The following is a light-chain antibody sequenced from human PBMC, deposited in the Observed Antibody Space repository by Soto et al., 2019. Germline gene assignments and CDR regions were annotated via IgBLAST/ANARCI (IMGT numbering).Light chain of an antibody. CDR3: AVWDDSLDAVV. CDR2: KTN. CDR1: NSNIGSHY. Sequence: QPVLTQSPSASGTPGQTVTISCSGSNSNIGSHYVYWYQQLPRTAPKLLIYKTNQRPSGVPDRFSGSKSGTSASLAISGLRSEDEADYYCAVWDDSLDAVVFGGGTKLTVL. J-gene: IGLJ2*01. V-gene: IGLV1-47*01.